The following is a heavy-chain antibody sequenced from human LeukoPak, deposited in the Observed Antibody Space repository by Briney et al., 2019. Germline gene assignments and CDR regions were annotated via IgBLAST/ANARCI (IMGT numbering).Heavy chain of an antibody. CDR1: GYTFTIYG. Sequence: ASVTVSFKASGYTFTIYGISWVRQAPGQGLEWMGWISAYNGNTNYAQKLQGRVTITTDTSTSTAYMELRSLRSDDTAVYYCAREKGITNYFDYWGQGTLVTVSS. V-gene: IGHV1-18*01. CDR3: AREKGITNYFDY. D-gene: IGHD3-3*01. J-gene: IGHJ4*02. CDR2: ISAYNGNT.